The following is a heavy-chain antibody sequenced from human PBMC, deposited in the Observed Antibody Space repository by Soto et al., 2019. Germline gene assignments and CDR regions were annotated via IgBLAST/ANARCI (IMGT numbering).Heavy chain of an antibody. Sequence: GGSLSLSCAASGFTFSSYWMSWVRQAPGKGLEWVANIKQDGSEKYYMDSVKGRFTISRDNAKNSLYLQMNSLRAEDTAVYYCARAERRYSSSSSASAAFDYWGQGTLVNVSS. J-gene: IGHJ4*02. V-gene: IGHV3-7*01. D-gene: IGHD6-6*01. CDR2: IKQDGSEK. CDR3: ARAERRYSSSSSASAAFDY. CDR1: GFTFSSYW.